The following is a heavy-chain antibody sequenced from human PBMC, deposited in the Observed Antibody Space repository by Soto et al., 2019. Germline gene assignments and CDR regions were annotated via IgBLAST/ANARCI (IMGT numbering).Heavy chain of an antibody. Sequence: SETLSLTCTVSGGSISSGGYYWSWIRQHPGKGLEWIGYIYYSGSTYYNPSLKSRVTISVDTSKNQFSLKLSSVTAADTAVYYCARDNEYSSSSRWFDPWGQGTLVTVSS. CDR1: GGSISSGGYY. J-gene: IGHJ5*02. V-gene: IGHV4-31*03. D-gene: IGHD6-6*01. CDR3: ARDNEYSSSSRWFDP. CDR2: IYYSGST.